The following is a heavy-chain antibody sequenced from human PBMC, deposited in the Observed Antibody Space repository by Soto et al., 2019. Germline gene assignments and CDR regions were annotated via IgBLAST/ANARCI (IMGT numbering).Heavy chain of an antibody. CDR3: ARVGGYCTNGVCPAFDY. Sequence: ASVKVSCKASGYTFTGYYMHWVRQAPGQGLEWMGWINPNSGGTNYAQKFQGWVTMTRDTSISTAYMELSRLRSDDTAVYYCARVGGYCTNGVCPAFDYWGQGTRVTVS. CDR2: INPNSGGT. D-gene: IGHD2-8*01. CDR1: GYTFTGYY. V-gene: IGHV1-2*04. J-gene: IGHJ4*02.